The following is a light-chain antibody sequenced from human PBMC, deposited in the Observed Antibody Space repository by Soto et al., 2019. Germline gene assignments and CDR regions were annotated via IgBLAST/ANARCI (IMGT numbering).Light chain of an antibody. J-gene: IGLJ1*01. CDR3: AAWDDILKGYV. V-gene: IGLV1-44*01. CDR1: SSNIESNT. Sequence: QPVLTQPPSASGTPGQRVTISCSGSSSNIESNTVTWYQQLPGTAPKLVIYSNYDRPSGVPDRFSGSTSGTSASLVIRGLQSEDEADYYCAAWDDILKGYVFGGGTKVTVL. CDR2: SNY.